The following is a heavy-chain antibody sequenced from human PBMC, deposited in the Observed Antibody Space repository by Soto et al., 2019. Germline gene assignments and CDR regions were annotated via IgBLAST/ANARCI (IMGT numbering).Heavy chain of an antibody. Sequence: SRTLSLTCTVSGDSMTSSSYYWGWIRQPPGKGLEWIGSIYYSERTSYNSGSTYYSPSLKSRVTISGDTSKSQFSLKLSSVTAADTAVYYCARHTRNQFDPWGQGTLVTVSS. CDR3: ARHTRNQFDP. CDR1: GDSMTSSSYY. V-gene: IGHV4-39*01. J-gene: IGHJ5*02. CDR2: IYYSERTSYNSGST.